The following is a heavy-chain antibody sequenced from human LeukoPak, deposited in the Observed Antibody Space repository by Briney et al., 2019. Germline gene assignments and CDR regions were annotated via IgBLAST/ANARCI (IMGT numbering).Heavy chain of an antibody. D-gene: IGHD3/OR15-3a*01. CDR2: IYTSGST. Sequence: SETLSLTCTVSGGSISSGSYYWSWIRQPAGKGLEWIGRIYTSGSTNYNPSLKSRVTMSVDTSKNQFSLKLSSVTAADTAVYYCARVAPTDWLKGVYYFDYWGQGTLVTVAS. CDR1: GGSISSGSYY. V-gene: IGHV4-61*02. J-gene: IGHJ4*02. CDR3: ARVAPTDWLKGVYYFDY.